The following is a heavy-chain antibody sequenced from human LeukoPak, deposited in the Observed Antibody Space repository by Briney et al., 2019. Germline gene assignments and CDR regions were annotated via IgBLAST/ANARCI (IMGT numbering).Heavy chain of an antibody. CDR1: GGSISSTNW. D-gene: IGHD3-10*01. CDR3: ARRQDGSGSYY. J-gene: IGHJ4*02. CDR2: MYHTGST. V-gene: IGHV4-4*02. Sequence: SSETLSLTCAVSGGSISSTNWWTRVRQPPGQGLEWIGEMYHTGSTNYNPSLKSRVTISVDKSNNQFSLKLSSVTAADTAVYFCARRQDGSGSYYWGQGTLVTVSS.